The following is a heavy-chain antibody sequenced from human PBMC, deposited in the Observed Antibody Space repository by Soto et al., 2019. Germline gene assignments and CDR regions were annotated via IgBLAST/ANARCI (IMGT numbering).Heavy chain of an antibody. CDR1: GGSISSYY. CDR2: IYYSGST. D-gene: IGHD6-19*01. CDR3: ARWSDSGWYFDY. V-gene: IGHV4-59*08. Sequence: SETLSLTCTVSGGSISSYYWSWIRQPPGKGLEWIGYIYYSGSTNYNPSLKSRVTISVDTSKNQFSLKLSSVTAADTAVYYCARWSDSGWYFDYWGQGTLVTVS. J-gene: IGHJ4*02.